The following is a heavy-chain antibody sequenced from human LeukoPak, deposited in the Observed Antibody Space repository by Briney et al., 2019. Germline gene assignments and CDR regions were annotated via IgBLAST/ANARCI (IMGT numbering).Heavy chain of an antibody. V-gene: IGHV1-24*01. CDR3: ATHTMVRGVLYYYYYGMDV. Sequence: ASVKVSCKVSGYTLTELSMHWVRQAPGKGLERMGGFDPEDGETIYAQKFQGRVTMTEDTSTDTAYMELSSLRSEDTAVYYCATHTMVRGVLYYYYYGMDVWGQGTTVTVSS. D-gene: IGHD3-10*01. CDR1: GYTLTELS. CDR2: FDPEDGET. J-gene: IGHJ6*02.